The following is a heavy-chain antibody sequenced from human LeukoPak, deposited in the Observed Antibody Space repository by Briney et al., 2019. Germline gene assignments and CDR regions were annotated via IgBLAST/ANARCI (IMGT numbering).Heavy chain of an antibody. J-gene: IGHJ3*02. V-gene: IGHV1-8*01. D-gene: IGHD1-26*01. CDR1: GYTFTGYD. CDR3: TRDWGPNSGNFHYDGFDI. Sequence: ASVKVSCKASGYTFTGYDINWVRQATGQGLEWMGWMNPNSGNTGYAQKFQGRVTMTRNTSISTAYMELSSLRSEDTAVYYCTRDWGPNSGNFHYDGFDIWGQGTMVTVSS. CDR2: MNPNSGNT.